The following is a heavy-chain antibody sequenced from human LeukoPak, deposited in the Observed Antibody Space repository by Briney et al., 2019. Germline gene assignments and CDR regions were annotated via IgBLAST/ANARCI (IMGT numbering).Heavy chain of an antibody. Sequence: GGSLRLSCAASGFTLSSYWMSWVRQAPGKGLEWVSAISGSGGSTYYADSVKGRFTISRDNSKNTLYLQMNSLRAEDTAVYYCAKDSSEVVIILNWFDPWGQGTLVTVSS. J-gene: IGHJ5*02. D-gene: IGHD3-3*01. CDR2: ISGSGGST. CDR3: AKDSSEVVIILNWFDP. CDR1: GFTLSSYW. V-gene: IGHV3-23*01.